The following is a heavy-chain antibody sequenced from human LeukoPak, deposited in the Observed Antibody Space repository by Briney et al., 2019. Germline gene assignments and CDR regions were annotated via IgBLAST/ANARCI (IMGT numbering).Heavy chain of an antibody. D-gene: IGHD4-17*01. CDR1: GFTFSNAW. CDR3: TTAPPNDYGDYYYYYGMDV. Sequence: GGSLGLSCAASGFTFSNAWMSWVREAPGKGVEWVGRIKSKTDGGTTDYAAPVKGRFTISRDDSKNTLYLQMNSLKTEDTAVYYCTTAPPNDYGDYYYYYGMDVWGQGTTVTVSS. J-gene: IGHJ6*02. CDR2: IKSKTDGGTT. V-gene: IGHV3-15*01.